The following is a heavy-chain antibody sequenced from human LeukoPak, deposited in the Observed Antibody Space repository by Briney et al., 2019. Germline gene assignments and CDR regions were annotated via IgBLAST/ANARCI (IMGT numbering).Heavy chain of an antibody. CDR1: GGSISSGDYY. J-gene: IGHJ4*02. V-gene: IGHV4-30-4*08. CDR3: ARGGDYYDSSGYPYY. D-gene: IGHD3-22*01. Sequence: PSETLSLTCTVSGGSISSGDYYWSWIRQPPGKGLEWIGYIYYSGSTYYNPSLKSRVTISVDTSKNQFSLKLSSVTAADTAVYYCARGGDYYDSSGYPYYWGQGTLVTVSS. CDR2: IYYSGST.